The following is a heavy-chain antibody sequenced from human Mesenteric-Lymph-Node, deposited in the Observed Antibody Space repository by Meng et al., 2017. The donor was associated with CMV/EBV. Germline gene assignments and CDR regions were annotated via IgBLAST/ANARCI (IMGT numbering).Heavy chain of an antibody. CDR2: ISSGGST. CDR1: GFTFSTYA. CDR3: ARGTSYEEFDY. V-gene: IGHV3-64*02. Sequence: LSCSASGFTFSTYAMHWVGQAPGKGLEYISAISSGGSTYYADSVKGRFIISRDNSKNTVYLQMGSLRAEDMAVYYCARGTSYEEFDYWGQGTLVTVSS. J-gene: IGHJ4*02. D-gene: IGHD5-12*01.